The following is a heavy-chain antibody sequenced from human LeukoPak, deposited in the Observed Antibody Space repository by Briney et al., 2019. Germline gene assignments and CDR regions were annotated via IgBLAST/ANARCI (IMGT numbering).Heavy chain of an antibody. J-gene: IGHJ4*02. CDR1: GSILSSYT. Sequence: SVKVSCKASGSILSSYTFHWVRQAPGHGLEWMGRIIPLLAITQYTQTFQGRVTLTADKSTSTAYMHLSGLRSDDTAVYYCATQGVEMATIGTFDYWGPGSLVTVSS. D-gene: IGHD5-24*01. CDR3: ATQGVEMATIGTFDY. V-gene: IGHV1-69*02. CDR2: IIPLLAIT.